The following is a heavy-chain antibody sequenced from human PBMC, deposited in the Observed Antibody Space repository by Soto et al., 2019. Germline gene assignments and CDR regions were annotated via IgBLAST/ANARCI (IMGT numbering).Heavy chain of an antibody. CDR1: GFTFSSYA. V-gene: IGHV3-30-3*01. CDR3: ARDRRYCSSTSCYKVYYYYYGMDV. Sequence: GGSLRLSCAASGFTFSSYAMHWVRQAPGKGLAWVAVISYDGSNKYYADSVKGRFTISRDNSKNTLYLQMNSLRAEDTAVYYCARDRRYCSSTSCYKVYYYYYGMDVWGQGTTVTVSS. D-gene: IGHD2-2*02. CDR2: ISYDGSNK. J-gene: IGHJ6*02.